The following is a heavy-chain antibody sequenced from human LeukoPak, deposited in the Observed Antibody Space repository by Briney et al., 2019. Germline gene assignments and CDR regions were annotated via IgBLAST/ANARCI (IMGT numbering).Heavy chain of an antibody. J-gene: IGHJ4*02. Sequence: GGSLRLSCAASGFTFSSYAMHWVRQAPGKGLEWVAVISYDGSNKYYADSVKGRFTISGDNSKNTLYLQMNSLRAEDTATYYCAKRMCSGNNCYSGSDYWGQGTLVTVSS. CDR1: GFTFSSYA. CDR3: AKRMCSGNNCYSGSDY. CDR2: ISYDGSNK. D-gene: IGHD2-15*01. V-gene: IGHV3-30-3*02.